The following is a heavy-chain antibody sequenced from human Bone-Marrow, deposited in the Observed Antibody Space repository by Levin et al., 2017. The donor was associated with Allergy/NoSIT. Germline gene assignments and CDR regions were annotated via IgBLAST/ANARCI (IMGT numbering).Heavy chain of an antibody. J-gene: IGHJ4*02. CDR3: VRDGPVDTAFEN. D-gene: IGHD5-18*01. CDR2: ISHDGSDK. V-gene: IGHV3-30*09. CDR1: GFTFSSYT. Sequence: GGSLRLSCAGSGFTFSSYTMVWVRQAPGKGLEWVTVISHDGSDKYYADFVKGRFAISRDNSKNTMYLQMKSLGAEDTAMYYCVRDGPVDTAFENWGQGTLVTVSS.